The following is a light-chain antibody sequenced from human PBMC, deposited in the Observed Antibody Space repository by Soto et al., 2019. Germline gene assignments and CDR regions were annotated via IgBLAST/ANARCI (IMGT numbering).Light chain of an antibody. Sequence: DIQMTQSPSTLSASVGDRVTITCRASQSVRSLLAWYQQKPGRAPTLLNYKAASLESGVPSRFSGSGSGTEFTLTISSLHPDDFATYYCQLYSTYPLTFGRGTRLES. V-gene: IGKV1-5*03. J-gene: IGKJ5*01. CDR2: KAA. CDR1: QSVRSL. CDR3: QLYSTYPLT.